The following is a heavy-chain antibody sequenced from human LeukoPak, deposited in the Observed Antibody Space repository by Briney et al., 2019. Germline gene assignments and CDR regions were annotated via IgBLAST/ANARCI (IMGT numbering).Heavy chain of an antibody. V-gene: IGHV3-23*01. CDR2: LGRTGEYK. J-gene: IGHJ6*01. D-gene: IGHD2-8*01. CDR1: GFTFIGYS. CDR3: VKDRPCDTCMPMD. Sequence: GGSLRLSCEASGFTFIGYSMSWVRQAPGKGLEWVAGLGRTGEYKYYADSVKGRFTISRDNSKDTVSLQMNSLRAEDSAIYYCVKDRPCDTCMPMD.